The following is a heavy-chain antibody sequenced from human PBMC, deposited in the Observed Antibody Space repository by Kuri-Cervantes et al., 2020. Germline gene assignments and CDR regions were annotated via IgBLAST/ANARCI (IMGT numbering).Heavy chain of an antibody. J-gene: IGHJ4*02. D-gene: IGHD5-24*01. CDR2: MNPNSGNT. CDR1: GYTFTSYD. V-gene: IGHV1-8*01. Sequence: ASVKVSCKASGYTFTSYDINWVRQATGQGLEWMGWMNPNSGNTGYAQKFQGRVTMTRNTSISTAYMELSSLRSEDTAVYYCARGAGRLQKYYFDHWGQGTLVTVSS. CDR3: ARGAGRLQKYYFDH.